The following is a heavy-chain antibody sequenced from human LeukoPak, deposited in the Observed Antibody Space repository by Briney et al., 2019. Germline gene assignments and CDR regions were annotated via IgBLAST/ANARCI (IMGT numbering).Heavy chain of an antibody. J-gene: IGHJ4*02. CDR3: ARSPAAYYYDSSGYFDY. Sequence: SETLSLTCTVSGGSISSYYWSWIRQPPGKGLEWIGNIYYSGSTNYNPSLKSRVTISVDTSKNQFSLKLSSVTAADTAVYYCARSPAAYYYDSSGYFDYWGQGTLVTVSS. V-gene: IGHV4-59*01. D-gene: IGHD3-22*01. CDR2: IYYSGST. CDR1: GGSISSYY.